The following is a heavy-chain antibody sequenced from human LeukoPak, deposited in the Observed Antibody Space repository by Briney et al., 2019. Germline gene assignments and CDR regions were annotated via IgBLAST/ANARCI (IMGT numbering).Heavy chain of an antibody. D-gene: IGHD4-17*01. V-gene: IGHV3-7*01. Sequence: GGSLRLSCAASGSTFSSYWMSWVRQAPGKGLEWVANIKQDGSEKYYVDSVKGRFTISRDNAKNSLYLQMNSLRAEDTAVYYCARVGYDYGDYGYFDYWGQGTLVTVSS. CDR1: GSTFSSYW. CDR2: IKQDGSEK. CDR3: ARVGYDYGDYGYFDY. J-gene: IGHJ4*02.